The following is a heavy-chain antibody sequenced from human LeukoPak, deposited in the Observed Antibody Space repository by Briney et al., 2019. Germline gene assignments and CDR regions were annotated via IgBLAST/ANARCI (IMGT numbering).Heavy chain of an antibody. J-gene: IGHJ4*02. CDR2: ISAYNGNT. CDR1: GGTLSIYA. Sequence: ASVTVSFTSSGGTLSIYAISWVRQAPGQGREWMGWISAYNGNTNYAQKLQGRVTMTTDTSTSTAYMELRSLRSDDTAVYYCARPVVRGVTRFDYWGQGTLVTVSS. V-gene: IGHV1-18*01. D-gene: IGHD3-10*01. CDR3: ARPVVRGVTRFDY.